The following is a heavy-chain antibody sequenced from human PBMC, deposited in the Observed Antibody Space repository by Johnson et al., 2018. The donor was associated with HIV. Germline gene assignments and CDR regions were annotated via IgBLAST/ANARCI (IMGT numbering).Heavy chain of an antibody. V-gene: IGHV3-7*02. CDR2: IKQEGSEK. Sequence: VQLVESGGGLVQPGGSLRLSCAASGFTFSSYWMSWVRQAPGKGLEWVANIKQEGSEKYYMDSVKGRFTISRDNAKNSLYLQMGSLRAEDTAVYYCARLAWGLWACDIWGQGTMVTVSS. J-gene: IGHJ3*02. CDR1: GFTFSSYW. CDR3: ARLAWGLWACDI. D-gene: IGHD3-16*01.